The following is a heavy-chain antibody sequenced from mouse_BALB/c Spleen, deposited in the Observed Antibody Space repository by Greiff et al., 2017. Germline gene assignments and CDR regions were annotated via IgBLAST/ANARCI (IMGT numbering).Heavy chain of an antibody. V-gene: IGHV5-6-5*01. Sequence: DVMLVESGGGLVKPGGSLKLSCAASGFTFSSYAMSWVRQTPEKRLEWVASISSGGSTYYPDSVKGRFTISRDNARNILYLQMSSLRSEDTAMYYCARGDFYDYDGDWYFDVWGAGTTVTVSS. CDR1: GFTFSSYA. CDR3: ARGDFYDYDGDWYFDV. J-gene: IGHJ1*01. D-gene: IGHD2-4*01. CDR2: ISSGGST.